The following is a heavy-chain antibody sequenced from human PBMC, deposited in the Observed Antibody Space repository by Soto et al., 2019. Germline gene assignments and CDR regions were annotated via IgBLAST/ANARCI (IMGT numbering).Heavy chain of an antibody. V-gene: IGHV3-66*01. Sequence: PGGSLRLSCAASGFTVSNNYMSWVRQAPGKGLEWVSVIYSGGSTYYADSVKGRFTISRDNSENTLYLQMNSLRAEDTAVYYCARDSTTVITLYYWGQGTLVTVSS. J-gene: IGHJ4*02. CDR3: ARDSTTVITLYY. D-gene: IGHD4-17*01. CDR2: IYSGGST. CDR1: GFTVSNNY.